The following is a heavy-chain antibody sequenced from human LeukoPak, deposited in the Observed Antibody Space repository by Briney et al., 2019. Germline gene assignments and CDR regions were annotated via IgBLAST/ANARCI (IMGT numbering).Heavy chain of an antibody. CDR1: EFDFSSHA. D-gene: IGHD3-16*01. J-gene: IGHJ4*02. CDR2: ISISGSKT. Sequence: GGSLRLSCAASEFDFSSHAMTWVRQAPGKGLEWVSAISISGSKTYYADSVKGRFTISRDNSNNMLYLQMNSLRAEDTAVYYCTKRGAYYVDYWGRGIPVTVSS. V-gene: IGHV3-23*01. CDR3: TKRGAYYVDY.